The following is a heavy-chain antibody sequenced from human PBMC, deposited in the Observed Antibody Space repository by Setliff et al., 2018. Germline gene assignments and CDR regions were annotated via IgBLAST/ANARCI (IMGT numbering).Heavy chain of an antibody. D-gene: IGHD2-2*01. CDR2: IYPYSGKT. CDR1: GYTFTTYG. Sequence: ASVKVSCKASGYTFTTYGFTWVRQAPGQGLQRIGMIYPYSGKTAYAQKFQDRVTMTTDTSTGTGYMELRSLRSDDTALYFCARFGGSCSSSSCYASDLWGQGTMVTGSS. J-gene: IGHJ3*01. CDR3: ARFGGSCSSSSCYASDL. V-gene: IGHV1-18*01.